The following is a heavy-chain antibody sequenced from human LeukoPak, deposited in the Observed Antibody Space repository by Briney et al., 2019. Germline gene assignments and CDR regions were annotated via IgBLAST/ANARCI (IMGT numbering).Heavy chain of an antibody. CDR3: AASPLYSSSWYRDY. D-gene: IGHD6-13*01. Sequence: ASVKVSCKASGFTFTSSAMQWVRQARGQRLEWIGWIVVGSGNTNYAQKFQERVTITRDMSTSTAYMELSSLRSEDTAVYYCAASPLYSSSWYRDYWGQGTLVTVSS. V-gene: IGHV1-58*02. CDR1: GFTFTSSA. J-gene: IGHJ4*02. CDR2: IVVGSGNT.